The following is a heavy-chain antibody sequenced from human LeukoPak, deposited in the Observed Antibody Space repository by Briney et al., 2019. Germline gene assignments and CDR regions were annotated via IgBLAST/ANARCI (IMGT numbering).Heavy chain of an antibody. CDR3: AGESFSRRAGITMVRGVITY. J-gene: IGHJ4*02. Sequence: SVKVSCKASGGTFSSYAISWVRQAPGQGLEWMGGIIPIFGTANYAQKLQGRVTIITDESTSTAYMELITLRSGDTAVYYCAGESFSRRAGITMVRGVITYWGQGTLVTVSS. CDR2: IIPIFGTA. CDR1: GGTFSSYA. D-gene: IGHD3-10*01. V-gene: IGHV1-69*05.